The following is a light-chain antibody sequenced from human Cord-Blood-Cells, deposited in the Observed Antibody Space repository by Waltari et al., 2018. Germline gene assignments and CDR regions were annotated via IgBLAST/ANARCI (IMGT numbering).Light chain of an antibody. CDR3: QSYDSSNVV. V-gene: IGLV6-57*02. J-gene: IGLJ2*01. Sequence: NFMLTQPHSVSESPGKTVTISCTGSSGSIASNDVQWYQQRPGSAPTTVIYEVNQRPSGVPDRFSGSIDSSSNSASLTISGLKTEDEADYYCQSYDSSNVVFGGGTKLTVL. CDR2: EVN. CDR1: SGSIASND.